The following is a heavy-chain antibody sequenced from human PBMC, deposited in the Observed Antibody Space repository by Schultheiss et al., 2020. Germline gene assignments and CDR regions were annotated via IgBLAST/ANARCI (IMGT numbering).Heavy chain of an antibody. CDR3: ARGYGSTDY. CDR1: GGSISSGSYY. D-gene: IGHD3-16*01. V-gene: IGHV4-61*02. J-gene: IGHJ4*02. CDR2: ISPSGST. Sequence: SETLSLTCTVSGGSISSGSYYWSWIRKPAGKGLEWIGRISPSGSTNYNPSLKSRVTISVDTSKNQFSLKLSSVTAADTAVYYCARGYGSTDYWGQGTLVTVSS.